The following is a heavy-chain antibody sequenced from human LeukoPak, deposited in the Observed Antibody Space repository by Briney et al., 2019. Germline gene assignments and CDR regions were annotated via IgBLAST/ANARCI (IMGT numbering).Heavy chain of an antibody. CDR1: GFTFSSYS. CDR3: ARDVEAMAAAGGGVDY. J-gene: IGHJ4*02. Sequence: GGSLRLSCAASGFTFSSYSMNWVRQAPGKGLEWVSSITSSSNYIYYADSVKGRFTISRDNAKNSLYLQMNSLRAEATAVYYCARDVEAMAAAGGGVDYWGQGTLVTVSS. D-gene: IGHD6-13*01. CDR2: ITSSSNYI. V-gene: IGHV3-21*01.